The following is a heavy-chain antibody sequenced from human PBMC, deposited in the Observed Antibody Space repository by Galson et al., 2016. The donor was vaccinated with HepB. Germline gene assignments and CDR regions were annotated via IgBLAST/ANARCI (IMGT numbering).Heavy chain of an antibody. V-gene: IGHV3-11*01. J-gene: IGHJ4*02. D-gene: IGHD3-16*02. Sequence: SLRLSCAASGFTLSDYYMSWIRQAPGKGLEWVSYIGSIGSTITIHYADSVKGRFTISRDNAKNSLFMQMTSLRDEDTAVYYCARHLGGFITDDNWGQGTLVTVSS. CDR3: ARHLGGFITDDN. CDR1: GFTLSDYY. CDR2: IGSIGSTITI.